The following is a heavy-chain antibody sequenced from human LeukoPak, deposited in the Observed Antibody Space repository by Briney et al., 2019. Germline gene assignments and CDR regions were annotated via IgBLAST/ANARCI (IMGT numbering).Heavy chain of an antibody. J-gene: IGHJ4*02. CDR3: AKRGDDYNPFDY. V-gene: IGHV3-23*01. Sequence: PGGSLRLSCAASGFTFSNYAMSWVRQAPGKGLEWVSTISGSGRDTYYTDFVTGRFTISRDNSKNTLFLQMDSLRAEDTALYYCAKRGDDYNPFDYWGQGTLVTVSS. CDR2: ISGSGRDT. D-gene: IGHD5-24*01. CDR1: GFTFSNYA.